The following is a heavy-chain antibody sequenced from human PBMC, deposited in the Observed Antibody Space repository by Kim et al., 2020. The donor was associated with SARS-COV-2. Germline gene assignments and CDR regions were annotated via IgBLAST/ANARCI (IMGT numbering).Heavy chain of an antibody. CDR1: GGSISNGGYY. CDR3: ARNIGITMIVVVTGWFDP. Sequence: SETLSLTCTVSGGSISNGGYYWSWIRQHPGKGLEWIGYIYYSGSTYYNPSLKSRVTISVDTSKNQFSLKLSSVTAADTAVYYCARNIGITMIVVVTGWFDPWGQGTLVTVSS. J-gene: IGHJ5*02. D-gene: IGHD3-22*01. CDR2: IYYSGST. V-gene: IGHV4-31*03.